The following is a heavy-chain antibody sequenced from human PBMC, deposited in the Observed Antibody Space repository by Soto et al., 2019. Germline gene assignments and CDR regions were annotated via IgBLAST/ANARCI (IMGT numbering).Heavy chain of an antibody. CDR1: GGSISSGGYY. CDR3: ARVPYYYDSSGYYFAPPYFDY. V-gene: IGHV4-31*03. J-gene: IGHJ4*02. D-gene: IGHD3-22*01. CDR2: IYYSGST. Sequence: SETLSLTCTVSGGSISSGGYYWSWIRQHPGKGLEWIGYIYYSGSTYYNPSLKSRVTISVDTSKNQFSLKLSSVTAADTAVYYCARVPYYYDSSGYYFAPPYFDYWGQGTLVTVS.